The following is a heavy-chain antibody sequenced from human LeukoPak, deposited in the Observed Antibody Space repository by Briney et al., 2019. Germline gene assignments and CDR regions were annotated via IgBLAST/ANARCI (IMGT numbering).Heavy chain of an antibody. CDR1: GYTFTIYG. CDR3: ARDGHGDCSSTSCFYYYYYMDV. Sequence: ASVKVSCKASGYTFTIYGISWVRQAPGQGLEWMGWISAYNGNTNYAQKLQGRVTMTTDTSTSTAYMELRSLRSDDTAVYYCARDGHGDCSSTSCFYYYYYMDVWGKGTTVTVSS. J-gene: IGHJ6*03. CDR2: ISAYNGNT. V-gene: IGHV1-18*01. D-gene: IGHD2-2*01.